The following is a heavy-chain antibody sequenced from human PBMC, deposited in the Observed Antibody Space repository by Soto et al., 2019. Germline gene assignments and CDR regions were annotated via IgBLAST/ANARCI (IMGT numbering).Heavy chain of an antibody. CDR3: ARGRQWATVTTCIDY. CDR2: TYYRSKWYN. Sequence: SQTLSLTCVISGDSVSSNSAAWNWIRQSPPRGLEWLGRTYYRSKWYNDYAVSVKSRITINPDTSKNQFSLQLNSVTPEDTAVYYCARGRQWATVTTCIDYWGQGTLVTVSS. J-gene: IGHJ4*02. CDR1: GDSVSSNSAA. V-gene: IGHV6-1*01. D-gene: IGHD4-4*01.